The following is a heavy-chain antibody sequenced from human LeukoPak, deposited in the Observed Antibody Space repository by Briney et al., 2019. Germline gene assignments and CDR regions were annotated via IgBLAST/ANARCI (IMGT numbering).Heavy chain of an antibody. CDR2: IYHSGST. J-gene: IGHJ4*02. D-gene: IGHD3-16*02. Sequence: SETLSLTCAVSGGSISSGGYSWRWIRQPPGKGLEWIGYIYHSGSTYYNPSLKSRVTISVDRSKNQFSLKLSSVTAADTAVYYCARGGGVIGLFDYWGQGTLVTVSS. V-gene: IGHV4-30-2*01. CDR3: ARGGGVIGLFDY. CDR1: GGSISSGGYS.